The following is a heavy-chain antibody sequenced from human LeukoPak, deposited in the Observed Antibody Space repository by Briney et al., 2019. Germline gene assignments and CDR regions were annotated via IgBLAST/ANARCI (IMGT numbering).Heavy chain of an antibody. J-gene: IGHJ6*03. D-gene: IGHD2-2*01. V-gene: IGHV3-30*02. CDR1: GFTFSSYG. CDR3: AKGAVVVPAAIYYYYYMDV. Sequence: PGGSLRLSCAASGFTFSSYGMHWVRQAPGKGLEWVAFIRYDGSNKYYADSVKGRFTISRDNSKDTLYLQMNSLRAEDTAVYYCAKGAVVVPAAIYYYYYMDVWGKGTTVTVSS. CDR2: IRYDGSNK.